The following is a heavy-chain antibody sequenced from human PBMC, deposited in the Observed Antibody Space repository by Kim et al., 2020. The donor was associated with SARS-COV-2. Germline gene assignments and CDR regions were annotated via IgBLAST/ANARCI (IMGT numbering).Heavy chain of an antibody. V-gene: IGHV4-34*01. Sequence: SETLSLTCAVYGGSFSGYYWSWIRQPPGKGLEWIGEINHSGSTNYNPSLKSRVTISVDTSKNQFSLKLSSVTAADTAVYYCASAGYSSDYWGQGTLVTVSS. D-gene: IGHD6-13*01. CDR1: GGSFSGYY. CDR2: INHSGST. CDR3: ASAGYSSDY. J-gene: IGHJ4*02.